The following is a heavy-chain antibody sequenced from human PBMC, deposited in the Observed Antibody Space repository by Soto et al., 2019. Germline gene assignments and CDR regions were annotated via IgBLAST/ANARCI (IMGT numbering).Heavy chain of an antibody. CDR3: AKGGEYSGSQYTGY. CDR1: GLSFSDYA. D-gene: IGHD1-26*01. CDR2: ISGSGSST. V-gene: IGHV3-23*01. J-gene: IGHJ4*02. Sequence: GESRRLTCASSGLSFSDYAMTWVRQAPGKGLEWVSSISGSGSSTSYADSVKGRFTMSRDNSKNTLYLQMRSMRAEDTAVYYCAKGGEYSGSQYTGYWGQGTLVLVSS.